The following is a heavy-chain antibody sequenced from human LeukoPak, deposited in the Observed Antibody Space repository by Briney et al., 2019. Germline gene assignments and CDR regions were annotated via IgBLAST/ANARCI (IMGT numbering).Heavy chain of an antibody. Sequence: SETLSLTCTVSGGSISSYYWSWIRQPPGKGLEWIGYIYYSGSTNYNPSLKSRVTISVDTSKNQFSLKLSSVTAADTAVYYCARDFGGYSTYNWFDPWGQGTLVTVSS. V-gene: IGHV4-59*01. CDR1: GGSISSYY. CDR3: ARDFGGYSTYNWFDP. D-gene: IGHD2-8*01. J-gene: IGHJ5*02. CDR2: IYYSGST.